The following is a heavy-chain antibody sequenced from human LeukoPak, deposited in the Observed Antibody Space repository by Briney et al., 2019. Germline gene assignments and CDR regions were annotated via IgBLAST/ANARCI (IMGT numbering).Heavy chain of an antibody. CDR1: GFTFSSYS. Sequence: GGSLRLSCAASGFTFSSYSMNWVRQAPGKGLEWVSYISSSSSTIYYADSVKGRFTISRDNAKNSLYLQMNSLRAEDTAVYYCARGYYDFWSGYPDYWGQGTLVTVSS. D-gene: IGHD3-3*01. CDR3: ARGYYDFWSGYPDY. CDR2: ISSSSSTI. J-gene: IGHJ4*02. V-gene: IGHV3-48*01.